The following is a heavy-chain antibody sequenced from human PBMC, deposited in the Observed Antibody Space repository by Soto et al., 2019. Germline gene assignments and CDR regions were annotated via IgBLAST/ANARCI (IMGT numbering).Heavy chain of an antibody. D-gene: IGHD7-27*01. CDR1: GDSISNLDYF. V-gene: IGHV4-30-4*01. Sequence: PSETLSLTCSVSGDSISNLDYFWAWIRQPPGQALEYIGSIYKSATTYYNPSFESRVAISVDTSKSQFSLNVTSVTAAASAVYFCARGRYCLTGRCFPNWFDSWGQGALVTVSS. CDR3: ARGRYCLTGRCFPNWFDS. J-gene: IGHJ5*01. CDR2: IYKSATT.